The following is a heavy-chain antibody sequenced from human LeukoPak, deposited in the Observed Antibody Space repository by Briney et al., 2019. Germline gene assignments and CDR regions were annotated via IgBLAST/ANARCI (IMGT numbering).Heavy chain of an antibody. CDR2: ISQLGDYI. CDR3: AKDSTWGIAVAGLNY. V-gene: IGHV3-9*01. CDR1: GFTFINYA. J-gene: IGHJ4*02. D-gene: IGHD6-19*01. Sequence: GGSLRLSCSVSGFTFINYAMNWVRQAPGKGLDWVSAISQLGDYIYYADSVKGRFTISRDNAKNSLYLQMNSLRAEDTALYYCAKDSTWGIAVAGLNYWGQGTLVTVSS.